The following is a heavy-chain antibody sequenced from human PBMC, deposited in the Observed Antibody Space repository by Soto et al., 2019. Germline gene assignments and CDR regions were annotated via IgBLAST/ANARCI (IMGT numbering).Heavy chain of an antibody. CDR3: ARGGAESGMI. D-gene: IGHD6-13*01. Sequence: QVQLQESGPGLVEPSGTLSLTCVVSGGSISSSHWWSWVRQPPGKGLECIGQIFQSGSTYYNPSPKRRVTISVDKSTHQCSLKLTSVTAADTAVYYCARGGAESGMIWGQGTLVTVSS. J-gene: IGHJ4*02. CDR2: IFQSGST. CDR1: GGSISSSHW. V-gene: IGHV4-4*02.